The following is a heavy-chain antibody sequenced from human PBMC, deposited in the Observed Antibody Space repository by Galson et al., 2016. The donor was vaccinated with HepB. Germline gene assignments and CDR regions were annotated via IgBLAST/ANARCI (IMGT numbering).Heavy chain of an antibody. CDR2: IKSKSDGGAT. CDR3: TTYYLNRRIDF. V-gene: IGHV3-15*01. CDR1: EFNFMNAG. Sequence: AASEFNFMNAGMGWVRQAPGKGPEWVGRIKSKSDGGATDYVAFAKGRFIISRDDSKNTLYLQMNSLKTEDTGVYYCTTYYLNRRIDFWGQGTLVTVSS. J-gene: IGHJ4*02. D-gene: IGHD2/OR15-2a*01.